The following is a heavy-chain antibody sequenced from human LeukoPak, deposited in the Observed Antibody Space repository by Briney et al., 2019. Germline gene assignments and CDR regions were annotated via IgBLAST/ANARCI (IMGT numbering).Heavy chain of an antibody. CDR2: ISYDGSNK. CDR1: GFTFSSYA. Sequence: PGGSLRLSCAASGFTFSSYAMHWVRQAPGILLEWVAIISYDGSNKYYADSVKGRFTISRDNSKNTLFLQMNSLRAEDTAVYYCAREGLDPWGQGTLVTVSS. V-gene: IGHV3-30*04. CDR3: AREGLDP. J-gene: IGHJ5*02.